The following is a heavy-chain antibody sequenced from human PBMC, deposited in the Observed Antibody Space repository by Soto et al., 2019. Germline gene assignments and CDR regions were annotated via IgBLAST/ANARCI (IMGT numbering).Heavy chain of an antibody. CDR2: VYFSGTT. V-gene: IGHV4-39*01. D-gene: IGHD3-9*01. J-gene: IGHJ4*02. CDR1: GGSIDSSAYY. CDR3: ARHGSTNYNILTGFPFPLDY. Sequence: PSETLSLTCTVSGGSIDSSAYYWGWIRQPPGKGLEWIGSVYFSGTTYYNPSLKSRITISVDTSQNQVSLKPSSVTAADTAVYYCARHGSTNYNILTGFPFPLDYWGQGTQVTVSS.